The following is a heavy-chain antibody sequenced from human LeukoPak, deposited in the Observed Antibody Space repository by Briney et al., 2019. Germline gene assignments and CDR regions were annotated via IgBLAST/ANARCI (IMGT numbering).Heavy chain of an antibody. J-gene: IGHJ4*02. CDR3: AGVGGEIGGATEW. CDR1: GYTFTGYY. V-gene: IGHV1-2*06. CDR2: INPNSGGT. Sequence: ASVKVSCKASGYTFTGYYMHWVRQAPGQGLEWMGRINPNSGGTNYAQKFQGRVTMTRDTSISTAYMELSRLRSDDTAVYYCAGVGGEIGGATEWWGQGTLVTVSS. D-gene: IGHD1-26*01.